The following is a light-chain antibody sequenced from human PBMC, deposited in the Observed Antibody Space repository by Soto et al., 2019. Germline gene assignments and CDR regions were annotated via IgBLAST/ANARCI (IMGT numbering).Light chain of an antibody. Sequence: EIVRTQSPATLSVSPGERATLSCRASQSVSSNLAWYQQKPGQAPRLLIYGASTRATGIPARFSGSVSGTEFTLTISILKSEDFAVYYCQQYNNWPKTFGQGTRLEIK. CDR1: QSVSSN. J-gene: IGKJ5*01. CDR2: GAS. CDR3: QQYNNWPKT. V-gene: IGKV3-15*01.